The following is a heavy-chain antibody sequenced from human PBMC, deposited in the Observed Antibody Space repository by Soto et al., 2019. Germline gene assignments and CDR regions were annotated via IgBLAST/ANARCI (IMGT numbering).Heavy chain of an antibody. V-gene: IGHV3-33*01. Sequence: QVQLVESGGGVVQPGRSLRLSCAASGFTFSSYGMHWVRQAPGKGLEWVAVIWYDGSTKYYADSVKGRFTISRDNSKNTLYLQMNSLRAEDTAVYYCARGRASGLWFGELSYWGQGTLVTVSS. D-gene: IGHD3-10*01. CDR1: GFTFSSYG. CDR2: IWYDGSTK. CDR3: ARGRASGLWFGELSY. J-gene: IGHJ4*02.